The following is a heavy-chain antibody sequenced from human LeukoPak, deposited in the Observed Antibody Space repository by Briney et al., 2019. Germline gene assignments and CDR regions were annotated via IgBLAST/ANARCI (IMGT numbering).Heavy chain of an antibody. D-gene: IGHD6-13*01. Sequence: GGSLRLSCAASGFTFSSYAMHWVRQAPGKGLEWVAVISYDGSNKYYADSVKGRFTISRDNAKNTLYLQMNSLTAEDTAVYYCARGYSSRLYNWLDPWGQGTLVTVSS. J-gene: IGHJ5*02. CDR3: ARGYSSRLYNWLDP. CDR2: ISYDGSNK. CDR1: GFTFSSYA. V-gene: IGHV3-30*04.